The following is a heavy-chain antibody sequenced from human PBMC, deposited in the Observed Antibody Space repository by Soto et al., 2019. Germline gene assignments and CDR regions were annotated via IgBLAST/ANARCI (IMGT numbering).Heavy chain of an antibody. CDR3: ARDSSITYYYGMDV. V-gene: IGHV4-61*01. CDR1: GGSVSSGSHY. Sequence: SETLSLTCTVSGGSVSSGSHYWTWNRQPPGKGLEWIGCIYYTGSTNYNPSLKSRVSISVDTSENQFSLKLSSVTAADTAIYYCARDSSITYYYGMDVWGQGTPVTVSS. D-gene: IGHD3-16*01. J-gene: IGHJ6*02. CDR2: IYYTGST.